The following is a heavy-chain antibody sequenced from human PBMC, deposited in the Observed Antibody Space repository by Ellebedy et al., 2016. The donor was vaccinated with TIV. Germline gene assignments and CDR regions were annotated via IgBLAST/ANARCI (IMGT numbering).Heavy chain of an antibody. Sequence: GESLKISCAASGFTFSSYWMSWVRQAPGKGLEWVANIKQDGSEKYYVDSVKGRFTISRDNAKNSLYLQMNSLRAEDTAVYYCARDCPYSENYGDWVDDAFDIWGQGTMVTVSS. CDR1: GFTFSSYW. CDR3: ARDCPYSENYGDWVDDAFDI. CDR2: IKQDGSEK. V-gene: IGHV3-7*01. J-gene: IGHJ3*02. D-gene: IGHD4-17*01.